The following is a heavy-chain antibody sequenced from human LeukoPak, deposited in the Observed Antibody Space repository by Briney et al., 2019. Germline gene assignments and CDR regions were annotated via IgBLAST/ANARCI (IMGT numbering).Heavy chain of an antibody. CDR3: VRGYSFGPYGMDV. CDR2: ISSSDSTI. V-gene: IGHV3-48*03. CDR1: RFTFSSYE. D-gene: IGHD2-15*01. J-gene: IGHJ6*02. Sequence: GGSLRLSCAASRFTFSSYEMNWVRQAPGKGLEWVSYISSSDSTIYYADSVKGRFTISRDNSKNTLYLQMSSLRAEDTAVYFCVRGYSFGPYGMDVWGQGTTVTVSS.